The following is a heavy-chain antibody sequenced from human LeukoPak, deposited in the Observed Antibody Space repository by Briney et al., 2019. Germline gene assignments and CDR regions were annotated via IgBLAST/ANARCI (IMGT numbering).Heavy chain of an antibody. CDR1: GGTFSSYA. Sequence: GASVKVSCKASGGTFSSYAISWVRQATGQGLEWMGWMNPNSGNTGYAQKFQGRVTITRNTSISTAYMELSSLRSEDTAVYYCARGVRGFDYWGQGTLVTVSS. V-gene: IGHV1-8*03. J-gene: IGHJ4*02. CDR3: ARGVRGFDY. CDR2: MNPNSGNT.